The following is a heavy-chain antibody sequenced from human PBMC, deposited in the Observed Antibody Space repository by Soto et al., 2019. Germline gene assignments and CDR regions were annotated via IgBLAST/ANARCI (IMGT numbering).Heavy chain of an antibody. CDR1: GFSLSTSGVA. J-gene: IGHJ4*02. V-gene: IGHV2-5*02. CDR2: IYWDDDK. CDR3: AHVCSDFLGFDY. Sequence: QITLKESGPTLVKPTQTLTLTCTFSGFSLSTSGVAVGWIRQPPGKALEWLALIYWDDDKRYSPSLKSRLTTTKDTSKNQWVLTITNIDPVNTATYCCAHVCSDFLGFDYWGQGTLVTVPS. D-gene: IGHD2-15*01.